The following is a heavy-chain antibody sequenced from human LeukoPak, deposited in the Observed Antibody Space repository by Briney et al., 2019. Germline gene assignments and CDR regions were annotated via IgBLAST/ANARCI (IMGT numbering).Heavy chain of an antibody. D-gene: IGHD4-17*01. J-gene: IGHJ4*02. CDR1: GFTFSSYE. Sequence: GGSLRLSCAASGFTFSSYEMNWVRQAPGKGLEWVSYISSSGSTIYYADSVKGRFTISRDNAKNSLYLQMNSLRAEDTAVYYCARGATVSFDYWGQGTLVTVSS. CDR2: ISSSGSTI. CDR3: ARGATVSFDY. V-gene: IGHV3-48*03.